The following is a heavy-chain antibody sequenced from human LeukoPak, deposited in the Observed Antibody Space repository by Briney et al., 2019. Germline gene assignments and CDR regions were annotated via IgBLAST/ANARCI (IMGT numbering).Heavy chain of an antibody. D-gene: IGHD3-10*01. J-gene: IGHJ4*02. Sequence: GGSLRLSCAASGFTFSSYSTNWVRQAPGKGLEWVSYISSSSSTIYYADSVKGRFTISRDNAKNSLYLQMNSLRAEDTAVYYCARVWFGELLPHLDYWGQGTLVTVSS. CDR2: ISSSSSTI. CDR1: GFTFSSYS. CDR3: ARVWFGELLPHLDY. V-gene: IGHV3-48*01.